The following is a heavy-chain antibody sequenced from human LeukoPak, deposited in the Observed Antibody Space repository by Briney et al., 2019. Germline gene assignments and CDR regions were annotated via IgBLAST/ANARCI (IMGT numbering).Heavy chain of an antibody. V-gene: IGHV3-30*02. CDR1: EFTFSNYA. CDR3: AKDGSWSCTD. D-gene: IGHD2-8*02. Sequence: GGSLRLSCAASEFTFSNYAIHWVRQGPGKGLEWVAYIAHHGNNKYYADSVKGRFTISRDNSKRTLYLQMNSLRADDTAVYYCAKDGSWSCTDWGQGTLVTVSS. CDR2: IAHHGNNK. J-gene: IGHJ4*02.